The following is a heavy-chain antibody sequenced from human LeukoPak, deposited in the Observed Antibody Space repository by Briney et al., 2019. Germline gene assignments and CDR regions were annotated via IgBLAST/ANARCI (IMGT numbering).Heavy chain of an antibody. Sequence: SETLSLTCTVSGGSISSYYWSWIRQPPGKGLEWIGYIYYGGSTNYNPSLKSRVTISVDTSKNQFSLKLSSVTAADTAVYYCARFDGYNANYFDYWGQGTLVTVSS. D-gene: IGHD5-24*01. CDR3: ARFDGYNANYFDY. J-gene: IGHJ4*02. CDR1: GGSISSYY. V-gene: IGHV4-59*01. CDR2: IYYGGST.